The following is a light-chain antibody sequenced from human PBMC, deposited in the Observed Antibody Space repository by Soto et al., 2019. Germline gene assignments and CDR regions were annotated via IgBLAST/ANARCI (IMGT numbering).Light chain of an antibody. CDR1: SSDVGGYNY. V-gene: IGLV2-14*01. CDR3: FSYTSSTAYV. Sequence: ALTQPASVSGSPGQSITISCTGTSSDVGGYNYVSWYQLHPGKAPKLMVYEVSNRPSGVSNRFSGSKSGNTASLTISGLQAEDEADYYCFSYTSSTAYVFGTGTKVTVL. CDR2: EVS. J-gene: IGLJ1*01.